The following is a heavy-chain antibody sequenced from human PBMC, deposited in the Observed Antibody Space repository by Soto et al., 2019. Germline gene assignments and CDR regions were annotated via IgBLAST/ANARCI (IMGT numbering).Heavy chain of an antibody. Sequence: SETLSLTCAVYGGSFSGYYWSWIRQPPGKGLEWIGEINHSGSTNYNPSLKSRVTISVDTSKNQFSLKLSSVTAADTAVYYCARVGRELYCSGGSCYPSRIYAFDIWGQGTMVTVSS. J-gene: IGHJ3*02. D-gene: IGHD2-15*01. V-gene: IGHV4-34*01. CDR2: INHSGST. CDR1: GGSFSGYY. CDR3: ARVGRELYCSGGSCYPSRIYAFDI.